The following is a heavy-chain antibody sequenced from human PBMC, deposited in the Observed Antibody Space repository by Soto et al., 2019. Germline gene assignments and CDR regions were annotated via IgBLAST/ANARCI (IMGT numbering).Heavy chain of an antibody. CDR1: GFTFSSYS. J-gene: IGHJ4*02. Sequence: EVQLVESGGGLVKPGGSLRLSCAASGFTFSSYSMNWVRQAPGKGLEWVSSISSSSSYIYYADSVKGRFTISRDNAKNSLYLQMNSLRAEDTAVYYCARGGDCSSTSCYPSFDYWGQGTLVTVSS. V-gene: IGHV3-21*01. CDR3: ARGGDCSSTSCYPSFDY. CDR2: ISSSSSYI. D-gene: IGHD2-2*01.